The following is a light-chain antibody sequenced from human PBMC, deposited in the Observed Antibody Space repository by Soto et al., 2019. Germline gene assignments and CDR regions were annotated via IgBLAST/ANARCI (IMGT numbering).Light chain of an antibody. CDR1: SSDVGAYNH. J-gene: IGLJ3*02. CDR3: ASHTTSRTWV. CDR2: EVN. V-gene: IGLV2-14*01. Sequence: QSALTQAASASGSPGQSITISCTGTSSDVGAYNHVSWYQQRPGKAPKVVILEVNNRPSGVSNRFSGSKSGNTASLTISGLQTEDEADYYCASHTTSRTWVFGGGTKLTVL.